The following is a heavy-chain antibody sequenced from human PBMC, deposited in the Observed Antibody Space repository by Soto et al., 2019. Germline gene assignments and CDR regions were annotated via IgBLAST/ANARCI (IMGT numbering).Heavy chain of an antibody. Sequence: SETLSLTCTVSGGSISSSSYYWGWIRQPPGKGLEWIGSIYYSGSTYYNPSLKSRVTISVDTSKNQFSLKLSSVTAADTAVYYCARQSVVVAATPDWFDPWGQGTLVTVSS. CDR2: IYYSGST. D-gene: IGHD2-15*01. CDR3: ARQSVVVAATPDWFDP. J-gene: IGHJ5*02. V-gene: IGHV4-39*01. CDR1: GGSISSSSYY.